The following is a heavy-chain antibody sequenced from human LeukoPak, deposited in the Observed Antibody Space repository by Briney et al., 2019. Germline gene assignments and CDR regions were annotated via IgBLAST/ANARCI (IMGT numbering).Heavy chain of an antibody. CDR1: GFTFSNAW. CDR2: IKSKTDGGTI. D-gene: IGHD3-22*01. Sequence: GGSLRLSCAASGFTFSNAWMNWVRESPGKGLEWVGRIKSKTDGGTIDYGAPVKGRFTISRDDSKNTLYLQMNSLKTEDTAMYHCTTGVRDSSGYYNFDYWGQGTLVTVSS. J-gene: IGHJ4*02. CDR3: TTGVRDSSGYYNFDY. V-gene: IGHV3-15*01.